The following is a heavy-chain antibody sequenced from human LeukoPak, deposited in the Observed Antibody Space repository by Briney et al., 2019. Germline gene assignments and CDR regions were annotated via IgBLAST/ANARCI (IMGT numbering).Heavy chain of an antibody. CDR1: GGSISSYY. V-gene: IGHV4-59*08. Sequence: SETLSLTCTVSGGSISSYYWSWIRQPPGKGLEWIGYIYYSGSTNYNPSLKSRVTISVDTSKNQFSLKLSSVTAADTAVYYCARLTGGWRDILIGYYTFDYWGQGTLVTVSS. J-gene: IGHJ4*02. CDR3: ARLTGGWRDILIGYYTFDY. D-gene: IGHD3-9*01. CDR2: IYYSGST.